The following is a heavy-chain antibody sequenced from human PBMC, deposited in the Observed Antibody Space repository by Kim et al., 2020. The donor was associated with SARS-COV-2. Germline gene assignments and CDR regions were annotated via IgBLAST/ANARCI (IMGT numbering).Heavy chain of an antibody. CDR1: GFTFSSYS. CDR3: ARGGPYCGVDCYDC. V-gene: IGHV3-21*01. Sequence: GGSLRLSCAASGFTFSSYSMNWVRQAPGKGLEWVSSISSSSSYIYYADSVKGRFTISRDNAKNSLYLQMNSLRAEDTAVYYCARGGPYCGVDCYDCWGQGTVVTVSS. CDR2: ISSSSSYI. J-gene: IGHJ4*02. D-gene: IGHD2-21*01.